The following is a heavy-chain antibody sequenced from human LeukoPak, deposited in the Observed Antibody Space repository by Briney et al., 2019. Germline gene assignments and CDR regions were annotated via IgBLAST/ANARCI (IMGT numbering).Heavy chain of an antibody. D-gene: IGHD1-1*01. CDR2: ISSSSSTM. Sequence: GGSLRLSCAASGFTFSSYSMNWVRQAPGKGLEWVSYISSSSSTMYYADSVKGRFTISRDNAKNSLYLQMNSLRAEDTAVYYCARAPRSGFYYYYMDVWGKGTTVTVSS. J-gene: IGHJ6*03. V-gene: IGHV3-48*04. CDR1: GFTFSSYS. CDR3: ARAPRSGFYYYYMDV.